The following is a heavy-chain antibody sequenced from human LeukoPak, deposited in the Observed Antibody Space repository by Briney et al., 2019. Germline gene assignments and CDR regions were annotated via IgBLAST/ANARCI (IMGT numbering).Heavy chain of an antibody. CDR1: GDSVSSNTPA. D-gene: IGHD6-13*01. J-gene: IGHJ4*02. CDR3: ARQQRGAFDY. V-gene: IGHV6-1*01. CDR2: TYYRSKWYN. Sequence: PSQTLSVTCAISGDSVSSNTPAWNWIRQSPSRGLEWLGRTYYRSKWYNDYAVSVRSRITINPDTAKNQFSLQLNSVTPEDTAVYYCARQQRGAFDYWGQGTLVTDSS.